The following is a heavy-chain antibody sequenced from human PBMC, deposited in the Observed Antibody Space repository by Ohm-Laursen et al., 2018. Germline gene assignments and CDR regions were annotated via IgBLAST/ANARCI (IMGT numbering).Heavy chain of an antibody. CDR1: GYTFTGYY. J-gene: IGHJ3*02. CDR2: INPSGGST. CDR3: VRGKIVGASPMPFDI. D-gene: IGHD1-26*01. Sequence: SVKVSCNASGYTFTGYYMHWVRQAPGQGLEWTGIINPSGGSTSYAQKFQGRVTMTRDTSTSTVYMELSSLRSEDTAVYYCVRGKIVGASPMPFDIWGQGTMVTVSS. V-gene: IGHV1-46*01.